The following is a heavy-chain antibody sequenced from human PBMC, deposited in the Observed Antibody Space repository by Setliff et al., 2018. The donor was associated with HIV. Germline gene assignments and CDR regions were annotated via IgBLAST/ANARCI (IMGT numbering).Heavy chain of an antibody. Sequence: GASVKVSCKASGYSFTGYHMHWVRQAPGQGLEWMGWSNPNSGGTNYAQKFQGRVTMTTDTSISTVYMELSSLTSADTAVYYCARIGRTPYYYYYMDVWGKGTTVTVSS. V-gene: IGHV1-2*02. CDR2: SNPNSGGT. J-gene: IGHJ6*03. CDR3: ARIGRTPYYYYYMDV. CDR1: GYSFTGYH. D-gene: IGHD2-15*01.